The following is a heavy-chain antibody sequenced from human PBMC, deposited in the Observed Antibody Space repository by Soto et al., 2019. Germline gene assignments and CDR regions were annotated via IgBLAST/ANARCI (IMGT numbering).Heavy chain of an antibody. J-gene: IGHJ3*02. CDR3: ARVTLPVVKVAFEI. Sequence: LSLTCTVSGGSTSGYYWGWIRQPAGKGLQYIGRISPSGNTDYNPSLKSRITMSGDTSKNQLSLMLTSVTAADTAIYYCARVTLPVVKVAFEIWAQGTMVTVSS. CDR2: ISPSGNT. D-gene: IGHD2-2*01. V-gene: IGHV4-4*07. CDR1: GGSTSGYY.